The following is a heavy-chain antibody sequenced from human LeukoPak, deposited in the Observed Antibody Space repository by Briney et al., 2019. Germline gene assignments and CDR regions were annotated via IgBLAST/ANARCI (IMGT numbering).Heavy chain of an antibody. D-gene: IGHD3-22*01. J-gene: IGHJ4*02. CDR3: ARDGSPNYYDSSGYYC. CDR2: ISYDGSNK. CDR1: GFTFSSYA. Sequence: GRFLRLSCAASGFTFSSYAVHWVRQAPGKGLEWVAVISYDGSNKYYADSVKGRFTISRDNSKNTLYLQMNSLRAEDTAVYYCARDGSPNYYDSSGYYCWGQGTLVTVSS. V-gene: IGHV3-30-3*01.